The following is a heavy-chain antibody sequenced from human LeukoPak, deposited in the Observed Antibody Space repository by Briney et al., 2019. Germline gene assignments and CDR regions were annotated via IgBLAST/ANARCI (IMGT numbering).Heavy chain of an antibody. J-gene: IGHJ5*02. D-gene: IGHD3-10*01. CDR3: ARGGYYGLGNDFRFDP. V-gene: IGHV4-39*07. CDR1: GASITSSGYY. Sequence: SETLSLTCTVSGASITSSGYYWGWIRQPPGKGLEWIGTIFHSGSTYYNPSLKSRVTISLDTSKNQFSLKLSCVTAADTAVYYCARGGYYGLGNDFRFDPWGQGTLVTVSS. CDR2: IFHSGST.